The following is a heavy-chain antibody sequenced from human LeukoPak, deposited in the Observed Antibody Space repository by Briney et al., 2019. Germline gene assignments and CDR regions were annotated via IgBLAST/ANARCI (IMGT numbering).Heavy chain of an antibody. V-gene: IGHV4-4*07. D-gene: IGHD2-15*01. Sequence: SETLSLTCTVSGASISSQYWSWVRRAAGSGLEWIGRIYSTGSTNYNPSLKSRVTMSVDTSKNQFYLRLSSVTAADTAVCYCATDMVAMAGSSTFDYWGQGILVMVSS. J-gene: IGHJ4*02. CDR3: ATDMVAMAGSSTFDY. CDR1: GASISSQY. CDR2: IYSTGST.